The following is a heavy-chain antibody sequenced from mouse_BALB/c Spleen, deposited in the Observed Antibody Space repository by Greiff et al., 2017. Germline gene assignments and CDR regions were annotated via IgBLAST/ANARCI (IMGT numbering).Heavy chain of an antibody. CDR1: GYAFTNYL. D-gene: IGHD2-2*01. Sequence: VQVVESGAELVRPGTSVKVSCKASGYAFTNYLIEWVKQRPGQGLEWIGVINPGSGGTNYNEKFKGKATLTADKSSSTAYMQLSSLTSDDSAVYFCAREGGYDEGFAYWGQGTLVTVSA. J-gene: IGHJ3*01. CDR3: AREGGYDEGFAY. V-gene: IGHV1-54*01. CDR2: INPGSGGT.